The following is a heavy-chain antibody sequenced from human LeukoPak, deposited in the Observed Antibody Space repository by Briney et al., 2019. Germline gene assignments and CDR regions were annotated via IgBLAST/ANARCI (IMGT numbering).Heavy chain of an antibody. V-gene: IGHV4-31*03. CDR1: GGSINSGGYY. J-gene: IGHJ2*01. CDR3: ARLTVLGHHFDL. Sequence: PSQTLSLTCTVSGGSINSGGYYWSWIRQHPGKGLEWIGYIYYSGSTYYNPSLKSRVTISVDTSKNQFSLKLSSVTAADTAVYYCARLTVLGHHFDLWGRGTLVTVSS. CDR2: IYYSGST. D-gene: IGHD2-8*01.